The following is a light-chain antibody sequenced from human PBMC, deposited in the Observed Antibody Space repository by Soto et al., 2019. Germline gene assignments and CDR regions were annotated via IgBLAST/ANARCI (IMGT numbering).Light chain of an antibody. Sequence: EIVLTQSPATLSLSPGERATLSCRASQSVSSYLAWYQQKPGPAPRLLIYDASNRATGIPARFSGSGSGTDFTLTISSLEPADFAVYYCQQRSNWPPYTFGQGTKLEIK. V-gene: IGKV3-11*01. CDR1: QSVSSY. CDR3: QQRSNWPPYT. J-gene: IGKJ2*01. CDR2: DAS.